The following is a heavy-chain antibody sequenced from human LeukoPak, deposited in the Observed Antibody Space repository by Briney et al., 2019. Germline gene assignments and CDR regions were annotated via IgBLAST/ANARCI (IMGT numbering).Heavy chain of an antibody. J-gene: IGHJ4*02. CDR2: IRYDGSNK. CDR1: EFTFSSYG. CDR3: AKDWDDYYGSGSYFDY. D-gene: IGHD3-10*01. Sequence: PGGSLRLSCAASEFTFSSYGMHWVRQAPGKGLEWVAFIRYDGSNKYYADSVKGRFTMSRDNSKNTLYLQMNSLRAEDTAVYYCAKDWDDYYGSGSYFDYWGQGTLVTVSS. V-gene: IGHV3-30*02.